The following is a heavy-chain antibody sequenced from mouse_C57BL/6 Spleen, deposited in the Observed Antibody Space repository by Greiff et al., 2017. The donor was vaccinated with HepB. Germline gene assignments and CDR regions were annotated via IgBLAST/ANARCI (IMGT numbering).Heavy chain of an antibody. Sequence: QVQLQQSGAELVKPGASVKISCKASGYAFSSYWMNWVKQRPGKGLEWIGQIYPGDGDTNYNGKFKGKATLTADKSSSTAYMQLSSLTSEDSAVYFCERRSYGSSYDPYAMDYWGQGTSVTVSS. CDR2: IYPGDGDT. CDR1: GYAFSSYW. CDR3: ERRSYGSSYDPYAMDY. D-gene: IGHD1-1*01. V-gene: IGHV1-80*01. J-gene: IGHJ4*01.